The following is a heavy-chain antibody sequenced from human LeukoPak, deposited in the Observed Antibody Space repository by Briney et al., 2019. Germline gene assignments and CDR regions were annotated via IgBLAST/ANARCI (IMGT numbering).Heavy chain of an antibody. Sequence: SETLSLTCTVSGGSISSSSYYWGWIRQPPGKGLEWIGYIYYSGSTYYNPSLKSRVTISVDTSKNQFSLKLSSVTAADTAVYYCARDYGDYEPYFDYWGQGTLVTVSS. J-gene: IGHJ4*02. CDR3: ARDYGDYEPYFDY. CDR1: GGSISSSSYY. V-gene: IGHV4-31*03. D-gene: IGHD4-17*01. CDR2: IYYSGST.